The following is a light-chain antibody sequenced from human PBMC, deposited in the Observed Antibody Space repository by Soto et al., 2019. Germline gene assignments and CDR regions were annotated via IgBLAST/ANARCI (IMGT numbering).Light chain of an antibody. Sequence: ILMTQSPATVSVSPGESATLSCRASQNIYYNVAWYQQRPGQAPRLLIYRASTRATGVPARFSGSGSGTEFTLTISRLQPEDFTVYSCLQYHNFWAFGQGTKVEI. V-gene: IGKV3-15*01. CDR1: QNIYYN. CDR3: LQYHNFWA. CDR2: RAS. J-gene: IGKJ1*01.